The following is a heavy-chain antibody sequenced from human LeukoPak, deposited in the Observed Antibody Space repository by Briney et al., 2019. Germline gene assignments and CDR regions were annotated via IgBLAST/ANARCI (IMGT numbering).Heavy chain of an antibody. J-gene: IGHJ4*02. CDR3: AKDRPRGYSYGAMDY. Sequence: GGSLRLSCAASGFTLSTYAMTWVRQAPGKGLEWVSAISGSGGSTYYADSVKGRFTISRDNSKNTLYLQMNSLRAEDTAVYYCAKDRPRGYSYGAMDYWGQGTLVTVSS. CDR2: ISGSGGST. V-gene: IGHV3-23*01. CDR1: GFTLSTYA. D-gene: IGHD5-18*01.